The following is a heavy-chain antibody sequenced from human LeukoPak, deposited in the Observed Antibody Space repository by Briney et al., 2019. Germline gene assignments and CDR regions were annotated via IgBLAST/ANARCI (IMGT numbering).Heavy chain of an antibody. D-gene: IGHD3-22*01. J-gene: IGHJ4*02. CDR2: ISYDGSNK. Sequence: PGRSLRLSCAASGFTFSSYAMHWVRQAPGKGLEWVAVISYDGSNKYYADSVKGRFTISRDNSKNTLYLQMNSLRAEDTAVYYCARDSSRTIIVVSPDYWGQGTLVTVSS. CDR1: GFTFSSYA. CDR3: ARDSSRTIIVVSPDY. V-gene: IGHV3-30-3*01.